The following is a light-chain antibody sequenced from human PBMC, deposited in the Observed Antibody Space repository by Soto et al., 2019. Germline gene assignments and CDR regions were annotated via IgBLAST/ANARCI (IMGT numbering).Light chain of an antibody. CDR3: QQYYSTPRYT. Sequence: DIVMTQSPDSLAVSLGETATINCKSSQSVLYSSNNKNYLAWYQQKPGQPPKLLIYWASTRESGVPDRFSGSGSGTDFTLTISSLQAEDVAVYYCQQYYSTPRYTFGQGTKLEIK. CDR2: WAS. J-gene: IGKJ2*01. V-gene: IGKV4-1*01. CDR1: QSVLYSSNNKNY.